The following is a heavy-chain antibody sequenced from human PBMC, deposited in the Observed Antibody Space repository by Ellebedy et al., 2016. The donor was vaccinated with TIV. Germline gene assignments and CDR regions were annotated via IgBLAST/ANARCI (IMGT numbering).Heavy chain of an antibody. V-gene: IGHV3-64*02. D-gene: IGHD3-10*01. Sequence: GGSLRLXXAASGFTFSNYVMHWVRQAPGKVLESVSAINGDGGRTYYADSVKGRFIISRDNSKNTLSLQMDSLRTEDMAVYYCAREGSAGSPDYWGQGTLVTVSS. CDR1: GFTFSNYV. J-gene: IGHJ4*02. CDR3: AREGSAGSPDY. CDR2: INGDGGRT.